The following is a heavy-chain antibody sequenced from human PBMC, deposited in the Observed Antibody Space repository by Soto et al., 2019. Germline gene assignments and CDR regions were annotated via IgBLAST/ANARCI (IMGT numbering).Heavy chain of an antibody. CDR2: ISVNGGNK. V-gene: IGHV3-30*18. CDR1: GFMFLSYG. D-gene: IGHD4-4*01. J-gene: IGHJ5*01. CDR3: GKERGGGGYSSIDS. Sequence: VQLVESGGGVVQPGRSLRLSCEASGFMFLSYGFHWVRQAPGKGLEWVAVISVNGGNKDYVDSVKGRFTISRDDSKNTLYLELENRGAGDTAVYYWGKERGGGGYSSIDSWGQGTLVSVSS.